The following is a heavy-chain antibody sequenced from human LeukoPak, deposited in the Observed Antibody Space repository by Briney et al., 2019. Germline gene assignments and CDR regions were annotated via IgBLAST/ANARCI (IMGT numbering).Heavy chain of an antibody. Sequence: PSETLSLTCTVSGGSISSSTYYGAGIRKPPGRGLEGFGRFYYSGSTYYNASLKSRVTISADTSKNQFSLKLSSVTAADTAVYYCARPLSGSSSWHGDAFDIWGQGTMVTVSS. J-gene: IGHJ3*02. CDR2: FYYSGST. CDR1: GGSISSSTYY. D-gene: IGHD6-13*01. V-gene: IGHV4-39*01. CDR3: ARPLSGSSSWHGDAFDI.